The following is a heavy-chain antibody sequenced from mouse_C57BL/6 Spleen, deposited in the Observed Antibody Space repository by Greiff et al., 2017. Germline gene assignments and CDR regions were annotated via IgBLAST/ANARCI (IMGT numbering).Heavy chain of an antibody. CDR1: GYTFTSYW. V-gene: IGHV1-55*01. Sequence: VQLQQPGAELVKPGASVKMSCTASGYTFTSYWITWVQQRPGQGLEWIGKIGPGSGSTYYNEKFKGKATLTADKSSSTAYMQLSSLTSEDSAVYFCARGCYYYGSPYFDVWGTGTTVTVSS. D-gene: IGHD1-1*01. CDR3: ARGCYYYGSPYFDV. J-gene: IGHJ1*03. CDR2: IGPGSGST.